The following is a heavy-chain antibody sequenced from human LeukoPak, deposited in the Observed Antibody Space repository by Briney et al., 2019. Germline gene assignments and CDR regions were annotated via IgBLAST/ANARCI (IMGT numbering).Heavy chain of an antibody. CDR2: IYHSGST. Sequence: SETLSLTCTVSGYSISSGYYWGWIRQPPGKGLEWIGSIYHSGSTYYNPSLKSRVTISVDTSKNQFSPKLSSVTAADTAVYYCARDGDRRYCSSTSCYSLDYWGQGTLVTVSS. J-gene: IGHJ4*02. D-gene: IGHD2-2*01. CDR3: ARDGDRRYCSSTSCYSLDY. CDR1: GYSISSGYY. V-gene: IGHV4-38-2*02.